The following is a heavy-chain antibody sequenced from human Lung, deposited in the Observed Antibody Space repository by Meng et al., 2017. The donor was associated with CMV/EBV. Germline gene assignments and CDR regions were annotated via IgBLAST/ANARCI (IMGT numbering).Heavy chain of an antibody. Sequence: ESXKISXAASEFTFRSYAMSWVRQAPGRGLAWVSAITGSGGSTYYADSVKGRFTVSRDNSKNTLYLQMNSLRAEDTAVYYCAKAFSASWYREYYDYWGQGXLVTVCS. V-gene: IGHV3-23*01. D-gene: IGHD6-13*01. CDR2: ITGSGGST. CDR1: EFTFRSYA. J-gene: IGHJ4*02. CDR3: AKAFSASWYREYYDY.